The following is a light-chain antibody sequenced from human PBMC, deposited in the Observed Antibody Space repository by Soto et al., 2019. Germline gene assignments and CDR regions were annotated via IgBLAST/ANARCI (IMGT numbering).Light chain of an antibody. CDR2: GAS. CDR1: QSVSSSH. Sequence: DIVMTQSPDSLTVSLGERATVSCRASQSVSSSHLAWYQQKPGQAPRLLIYGASSRATGIPDRFSGSGSGTDFTLTISRLEPEDFAVYYCQQYGSSSWTFGQGTKVDIK. J-gene: IGKJ1*01. V-gene: IGKV3-20*01. CDR3: QQYGSSSWT.